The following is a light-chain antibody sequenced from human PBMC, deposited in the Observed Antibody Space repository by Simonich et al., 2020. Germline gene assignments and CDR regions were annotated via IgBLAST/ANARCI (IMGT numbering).Light chain of an antibody. CDR1: KGISSY. CDR3: QQYYSFPPT. CDR2: AAS. V-gene: IGKV1D-8*01. J-gene: IGKJ3*01. Sequence: VFWRPQPPSLPPASPGDRAPTGCRMSKGISSYLAWYQQKPGKAPELLIYAASTLQSGVPSRFSGSGSGTDFTLTISCLQSEDFATYYCQQYYSFPPTFGPGTKVDIK.